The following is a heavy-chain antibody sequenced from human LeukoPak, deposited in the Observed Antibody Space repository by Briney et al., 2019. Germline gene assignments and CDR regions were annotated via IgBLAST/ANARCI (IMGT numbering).Heavy chain of an antibody. Sequence: PSETLSLTCAVYGGSFSGYYWSWIRQPPGKGLEWIGEINHSGSTNYNPSLKSRVTISVDTSKNQFSLKLSSVTAADTAVYYCARDPNRESAWAFDIWGQGTMVTVSS. V-gene: IGHV4-34*01. CDR3: ARDPNRESAWAFDI. CDR2: INHSGST. CDR1: GGSFSGYY. J-gene: IGHJ3*02. D-gene: IGHD3-10*01.